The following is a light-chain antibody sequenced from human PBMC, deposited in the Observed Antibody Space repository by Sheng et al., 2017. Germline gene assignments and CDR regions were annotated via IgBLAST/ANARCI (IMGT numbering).Light chain of an antibody. CDR2: GAS. V-gene: IGKV3D-15*01. Sequence: EIVMTQSPATLSVSPGERATLFCRASQSVSSNLAWYQQKPGQAPRLLIYGASNRASGIPDRFSGSGSGTDFTLTISRLEPEDFAVYYCQQRENWPPLTFGGGTKVELK. CDR1: QSVSSN. CDR3: QQRENWPPLT. J-gene: IGKJ4*01.